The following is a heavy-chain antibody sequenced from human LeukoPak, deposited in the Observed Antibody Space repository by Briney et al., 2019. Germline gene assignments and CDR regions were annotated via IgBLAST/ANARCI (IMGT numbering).Heavy chain of an antibody. D-gene: IGHD6-19*01. CDR1: XXXXXXYX. CDR3: AREAPGEQWAAFDI. V-gene: IGHV1-2*02. CDR2: INPNSGGT. J-gene: IGHJ3*02. Sequence: ASVKXSCKASXXXXXXYXMXWVRQAPXXXXXXMGWINPNSGGTNYAQKFQGRVTMTRDTSISTAYMELSRLRSDDTAVYYCAREAPGEQWAAFDIWGQGTMVTVSS.